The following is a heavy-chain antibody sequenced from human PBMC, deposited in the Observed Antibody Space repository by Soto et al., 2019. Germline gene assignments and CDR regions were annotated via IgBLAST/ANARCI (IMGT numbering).Heavy chain of an antibody. CDR3: ARGPGGPDGPGDY. D-gene: IGHD2-15*01. V-gene: IGHV1-3*04. Sequence: QVQLVQSGAEVKKPGASVKVSCKASGYTFTSYAMHWVRQAPGQRLEWVGWINTGNGNTKYSQKFQGRVTITRDTFARTAYMGLGSLGSEDTAVYYCARGPGGPDGPGDYWGQGTLVTVSS. CDR2: INTGNGNT. CDR1: GYTFTSYA. J-gene: IGHJ4*02.